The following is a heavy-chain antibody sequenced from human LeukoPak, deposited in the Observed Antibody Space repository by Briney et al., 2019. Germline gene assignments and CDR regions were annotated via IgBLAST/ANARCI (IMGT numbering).Heavy chain of an antibody. CDR3: ATADQKPTVVTPGDAFDI. CDR2: IYYSGST. V-gene: IGHV4-30-4*08. D-gene: IGHD4-23*01. Sequence: SETLSLTCTVSGGSISSGDYYWSWIRQPPGKGLEWIGYIYYSGSTYCNPSLKSRVTISVDTSKNQFSLKLSSVTAADTAVYYCATADQKPTVVTPGDAFDIWGQGTMVTVSS. CDR1: GGSISSGDYY. J-gene: IGHJ3*02.